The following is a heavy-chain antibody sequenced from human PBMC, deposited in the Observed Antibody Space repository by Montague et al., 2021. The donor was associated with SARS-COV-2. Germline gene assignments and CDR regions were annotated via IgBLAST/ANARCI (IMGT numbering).Heavy chain of an antibody. Sequence: SVTLSLTCAVYGGSFSGYYWSWIRQPPGKGLEWIGEINHSGSTNYNPSLKSRVTISMDTSKNQFSLKLSSVTAADTAVYYCARGVRQLGVRYYYYYIDVWDKGTTVTVSS. CDR3: ARGVRQLGVRYYYYYIDV. CDR1: GGSFSGYY. V-gene: IGHV4-34*01. J-gene: IGHJ6*03. CDR2: INHSGST. D-gene: IGHD6-6*01.